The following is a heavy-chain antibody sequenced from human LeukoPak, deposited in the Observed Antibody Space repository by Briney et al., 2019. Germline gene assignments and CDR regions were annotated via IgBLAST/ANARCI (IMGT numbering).Heavy chain of an antibody. D-gene: IGHD3-9*01. Sequence: GGSLRLSCAASGFTFSSYAINWVRQAPGEGLGWVAGISSGDRTFHAESVKGRFTISRDKSKDTLYLQMNSLRAEDTVVYYCAKDATASPYFHWFDNWGQGTQVIVS. CDR2: ISSGDRT. CDR1: GFTFSSYA. J-gene: IGHJ4*02. V-gene: IGHV3-23*01. CDR3: AKDATASPYFHWFDN.